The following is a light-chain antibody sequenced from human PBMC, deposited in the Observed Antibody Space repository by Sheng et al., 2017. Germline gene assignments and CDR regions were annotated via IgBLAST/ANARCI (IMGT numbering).Light chain of an antibody. CDR1: SSNIGAGYD. J-gene: IGLJ2*01. CDR3: SSYGGTKNLV. CDR2: GNS. V-gene: IGLV1-40*01. Sequence: QSVLTQPPSVSGAPGQRVTISCTGSSSNIGAGYDVHWYQQLPGTAPKLLIYGNSNRPSGVPDRFSGSKSGTSASLAITGLQAEDEADYYCSSYGGTKNLVFGGGTKLTV.